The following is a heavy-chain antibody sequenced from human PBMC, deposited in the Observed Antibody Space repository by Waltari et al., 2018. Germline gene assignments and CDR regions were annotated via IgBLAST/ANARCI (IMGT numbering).Heavy chain of an antibody. D-gene: IGHD3-22*01. CDR2: IYTSGST. CDR1: GGSISSGSYY. J-gene: IGHJ4*02. Sequence: QVQLQESGPGLVKPSQTLSLTCTVPGGSISSGSYYWSWIRQPAGKGLEWIGRIYTSGSTNYNPSLKSRVTISVDTSKNQFSLKLSSVTAADTAVYYCARYDSSGYYGEGFDYWGQGTLVTVSS. V-gene: IGHV4-61*02. CDR3: ARYDSSGYYGEGFDY.